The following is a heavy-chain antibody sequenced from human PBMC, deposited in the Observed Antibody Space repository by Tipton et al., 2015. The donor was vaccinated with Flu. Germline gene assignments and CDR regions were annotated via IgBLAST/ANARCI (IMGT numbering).Heavy chain of an antibody. CDR2: ISAYSGNT. D-gene: IGHD1-7*01. J-gene: IGHJ3*02. CDR3: ARPWAITGTTEIDAFDI. CDR1: GYTFTSYG. Sequence: QVQLVQSGAEVKKPGASVKVSCKASGYTFTSYGISWVRQAPGQGLEWMGWISAYSGNTNYAQKLQGRVTMTTDTSTSTAYMELRSLRSDDTAVYYCARPWAITGTTEIDAFDIWGQGTMVTVSS. V-gene: IGHV1-18*01.